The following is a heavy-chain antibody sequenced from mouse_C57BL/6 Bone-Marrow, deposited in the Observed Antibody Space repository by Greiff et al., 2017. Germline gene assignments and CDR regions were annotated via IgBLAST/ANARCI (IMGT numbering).Heavy chain of an antibody. J-gene: IGHJ2*01. V-gene: IGHV1-55*01. Sequence: QVQLQQPGAELVKPGASVKMSCKASGYTFTSYWITWVKQRPGQGLEWIGDIDPTSGRTNYNEKFKSKAILTVDTSSNTAYMQLSSLTSEDSAVFYCARSGPLRRSFDYWGQGTTLTVSS. CDR2: IDPTSGRT. CDR3: ARSGPLRRSFDY. D-gene: IGHD3-1*01. CDR1: GYTFTSYW.